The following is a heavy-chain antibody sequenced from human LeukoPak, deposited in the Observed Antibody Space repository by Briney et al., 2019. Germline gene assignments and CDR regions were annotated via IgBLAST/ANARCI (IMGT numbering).Heavy chain of an antibody. J-gene: IGHJ4*02. CDR2: INHSGST. D-gene: IGHD6-19*01. V-gene: IGHV4-34*01. Sequence: PSETLSLTCAVYGGSFSGYYWSWIRQPPGKGLEWIGEINHSGSTNYNPSLKSRVTISVDTSKNQFSLKLSSVTAADTAVYYCARRHGWFPFDYWGQGTLVTVSS. CDR3: ARRHGWFPFDY. CDR1: GGSFSGYY.